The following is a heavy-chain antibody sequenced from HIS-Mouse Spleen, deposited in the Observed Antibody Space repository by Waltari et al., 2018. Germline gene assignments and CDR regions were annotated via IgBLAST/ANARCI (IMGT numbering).Heavy chain of an antibody. V-gene: IGHV4-39*07. J-gene: IGHJ2*01. Sequence: QLQLQESGPGLVKPSETLSLTCTVSGGPISSSSYYWAWISQPPGKGLEWIGSIYYSGSTYYNPSLKSRVTISVDTSKNQFSLKLSSVTAADTAVYYCAREIPYSSSWYDWYFDLWGRGTLVTVSS. CDR1: GGPISSSSYY. CDR2: IYYSGST. CDR3: AREIPYSSSWYDWYFDL. D-gene: IGHD6-13*01.